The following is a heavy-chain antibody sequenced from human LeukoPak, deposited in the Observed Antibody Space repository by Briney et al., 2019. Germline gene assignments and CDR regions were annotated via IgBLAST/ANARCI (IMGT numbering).Heavy chain of an antibody. J-gene: IGHJ3*02. CDR3: NYYGSGSPDAFDI. Sequence: SQTPSLTCTVSGGSISSDDYYWSWIRQPPGKGLEWIGYIYYSGSTYYNPSLKSRVTLSVDTSKNQFSLKLSSVTAADTAVYYCNYYGSGSPDAFDIWGQGTMVTVSS. D-gene: IGHD3-10*01. CDR1: GGSISSDDYY. CDR2: IYYSGST. V-gene: IGHV4-30-4*01.